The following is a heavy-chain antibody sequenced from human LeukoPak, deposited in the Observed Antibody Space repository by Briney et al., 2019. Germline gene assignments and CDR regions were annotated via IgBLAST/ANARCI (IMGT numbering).Heavy chain of an antibody. Sequence: GGSLRLSCAASGFTFSTYWMHWVRQAPGKGLVWVSRINSDGSSTTYADSVKGRFTISRDNAKNTLYLQMNSLRAKDTAVDYCARDGWRGGSYYMDDWGQGILVTVSS. CDR1: GFTFSTYW. CDR2: INSDGSST. V-gene: IGHV3-74*01. D-gene: IGHD3-10*01. CDR3: ARDGWRGGSYYMDD. J-gene: IGHJ4*02.